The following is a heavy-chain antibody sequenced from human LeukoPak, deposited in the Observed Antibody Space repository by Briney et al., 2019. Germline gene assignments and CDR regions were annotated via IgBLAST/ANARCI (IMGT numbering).Heavy chain of an antibody. V-gene: IGHV4-30-4*01. Sequence: PSETLSLTCTVSGGSISSGDYYWTWIRQPPGKGLEWIGYIYYSGSTSYNPSLKSRVTISVDTSRNHFSLRLTSVTAADTAVYYCARNSNYYGSGSYYNDYWGQGTLVTVSS. J-gene: IGHJ4*02. D-gene: IGHD3-10*01. CDR2: IYYSGST. CDR3: ARNSNYYGSGSYYNDY. CDR1: GGSISSGDYY.